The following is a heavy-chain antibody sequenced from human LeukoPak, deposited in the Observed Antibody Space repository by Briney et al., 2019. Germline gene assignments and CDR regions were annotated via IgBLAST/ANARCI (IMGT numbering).Heavy chain of an antibody. Sequence: PGGSLRLSCAASGFTFSSYAMSWVRQAPGKGLEWVSAISGSGGSTYYADSVKGRFTISRDNAKNSLFLQMNGLRAEDTAVYYCATDVVPAALQNNHDCWGQGTLVTVSS. J-gene: IGHJ4*02. D-gene: IGHD2-2*01. CDR3: ATDVVPAALQNNHDC. V-gene: IGHV3-23*01. CDR1: GFTFSSYA. CDR2: ISGSGGST.